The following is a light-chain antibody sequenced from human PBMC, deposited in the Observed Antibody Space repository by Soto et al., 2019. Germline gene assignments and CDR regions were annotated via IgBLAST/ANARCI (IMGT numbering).Light chain of an antibody. V-gene: IGKV1-5*03. CDR3: QQYNSYSPYT. J-gene: IGKJ2*01. Sequence: DIQMTQSPSTLSASVGDRVTITCRASQSISSWLAWYQQKPGKAPKLLIYKASSLESGVPSRFSGSGSGTELTLTISSLQPDDFVTYYCQQYNSYSPYTFGQGTKLEIK. CDR2: KAS. CDR1: QSISSW.